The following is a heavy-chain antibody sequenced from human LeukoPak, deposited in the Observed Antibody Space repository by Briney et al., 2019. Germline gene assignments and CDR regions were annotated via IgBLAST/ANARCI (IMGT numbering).Heavy chain of an antibody. J-gene: IGHJ6*02. CDR3: ARDRYCSDGSCYYYYYGMDV. Sequence: GASVKVSCKASGYTFTSYGISWVRQAPGQGLEWMGWISAYNGNTNYAQKLQGRVTMTTDTSTSTAYMELRSLRSDDTAVYYCARDRYCSDGSCYYYYYGMDVWGQGTTVTVSS. D-gene: IGHD2-15*01. V-gene: IGHV1-18*01. CDR2: ISAYNGNT. CDR1: GYTFTSYG.